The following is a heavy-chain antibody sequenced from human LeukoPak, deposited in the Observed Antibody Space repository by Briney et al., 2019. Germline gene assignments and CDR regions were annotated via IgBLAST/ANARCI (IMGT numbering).Heavy chain of an antibody. V-gene: IGHV4-39*01. CDR3: ARRVVVPAAIVLRYFDL. D-gene: IGHD2-2*02. Sequence: SETLSLTCTVSGGSISSSSYYWGWIRQPPGKGLEWIGSIYYSGSTYYNPSLKSRVTISVDTSKNQFSLKLSSVTAADTAVYYCARRVVVPAAIVLRYFDLWGRGTLVTVSS. CDR1: GGSISSSSYY. CDR2: IYYSGST. J-gene: IGHJ2*01.